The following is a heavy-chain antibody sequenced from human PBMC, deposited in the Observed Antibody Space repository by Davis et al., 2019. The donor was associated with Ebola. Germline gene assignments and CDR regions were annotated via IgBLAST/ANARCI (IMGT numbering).Heavy chain of an antibody. J-gene: IGHJ4*02. CDR1: GYTFTSYY. D-gene: IGHD3-3*01. CDR2: INPSGGST. V-gene: IGHV1-46*01. Sequence: ASVKVSCKASGYTFTSYYMHWVRQAPGQGLEWMGIINPSGGSTSYAQKFQGRVTMTRDTSTSTVYMELSSLRSEDTAVYYCARIRGLRFLEWLNVGFDYWGQGTLVTVSS. CDR3: ARIRGLRFLEWLNVGFDY.